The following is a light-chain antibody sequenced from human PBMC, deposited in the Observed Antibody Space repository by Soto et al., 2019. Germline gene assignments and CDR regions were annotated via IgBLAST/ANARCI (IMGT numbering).Light chain of an antibody. CDR2: EVS. CDR3: NSYAGSNNWV. V-gene: IGLV2-8*01. J-gene: IGLJ3*02. CDR1: SSDVGGYNY. Sequence: QSALTQPASVSGSPGQSITISCTETSSDVGGYNYVSWYQQHPGKAPKLMIYEVSKRPSGVPDRFSGSKSGNTASLTVSGLQAEDEADYYCNSYAGSNNWVFGGGTKVTVL.